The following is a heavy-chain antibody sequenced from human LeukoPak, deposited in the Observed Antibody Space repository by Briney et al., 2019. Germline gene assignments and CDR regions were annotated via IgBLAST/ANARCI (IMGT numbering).Heavy chain of an antibody. CDR1: GYTFTNYG. Sequence: ASVKVSCKASGYTFTNYGISWVRQAPGQGLEWMGWISAYNGYTNYAQNLQGRVTMTTDTSTSTAYMEVKSLRSDDTAVYYCARGPRGQLERREGWTFDYWGQGTLVTVSS. V-gene: IGHV1-18*01. CDR2: ISAYNGYT. J-gene: IGHJ4*02. D-gene: IGHD1-1*01. CDR3: ARGPRGQLERREGWTFDY.